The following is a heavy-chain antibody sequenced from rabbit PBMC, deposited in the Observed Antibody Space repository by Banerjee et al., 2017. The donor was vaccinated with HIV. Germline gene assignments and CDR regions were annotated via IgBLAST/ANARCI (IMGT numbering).Heavy chain of an antibody. V-gene: IGHV1S47*01. CDR2: IYPDYGAT. J-gene: IGHJ4*01. Sequence: QEQLEESGGGLVQPGGSLKLSCKASGIDFSVYGITWVRQAPGKGPEWIAYIYPDYGATDYASWVNGRFTISLDNAQNTVFLQMTSLTAADTATYFCARDLAGVIGWNFSLWGPGTLVTVS. D-gene: IGHD4-1*01. CDR3: ARDLAGVIGWNFSL. CDR1: GIDFSVYG.